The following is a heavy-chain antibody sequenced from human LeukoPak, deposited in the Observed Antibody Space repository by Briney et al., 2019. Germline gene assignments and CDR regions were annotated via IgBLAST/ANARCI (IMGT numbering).Heavy chain of an antibody. CDR3: ARVGREDSGYSWFDP. CDR1: GYTFTSYD. Sequence: ASVTVSFKASGYTFTSYDINWVRQATGQGLEWMGWMNPKSGNTGYAQKFQGRVTITRNTSISTAYMELSSLRSEDTAVYYCARVGREDSGYSWFDPWGQGTLVTVSS. CDR2: MNPKSGNT. D-gene: IGHD1-26*01. V-gene: IGHV1-8*03. J-gene: IGHJ5*02.